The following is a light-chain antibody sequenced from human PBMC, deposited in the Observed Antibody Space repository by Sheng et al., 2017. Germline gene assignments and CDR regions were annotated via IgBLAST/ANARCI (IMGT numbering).Light chain of an antibody. J-gene: IGKJ1*01. CDR2: KAS. CDR3: QQYDAYSLTWT. Sequence: DIQMTQSPSTLSASVGDRVTITYRASQSISSWLAWFQQKPGKTPNLLIYKASSLESGVPSRFSGSGSGTEFTLTINSLQPDDFATYYCQQYDAYSLTWTFGQGTKVE. V-gene: IGKV1-5*03. CDR1: QSISSW.